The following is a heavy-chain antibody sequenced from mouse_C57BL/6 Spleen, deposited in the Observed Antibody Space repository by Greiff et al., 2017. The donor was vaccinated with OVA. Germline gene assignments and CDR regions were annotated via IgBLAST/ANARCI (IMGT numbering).Heavy chain of an antibody. Sequence: EVNVVESGGGLVKPGGSLKLSCAASGFTFSDYGMHWVRQAPEKGLEWVAYISSGSSTIYYADTVKGRFTISRDNAKNTLFLQMTSLRSEDTAMYYCAREGYYSNGDYAMDYWGQGTSVTVSS. CDR2: ISSGSSTI. D-gene: IGHD2-12*01. CDR1: GFTFSDYG. CDR3: AREGYYSNGDYAMDY. J-gene: IGHJ4*01. V-gene: IGHV5-17*01.